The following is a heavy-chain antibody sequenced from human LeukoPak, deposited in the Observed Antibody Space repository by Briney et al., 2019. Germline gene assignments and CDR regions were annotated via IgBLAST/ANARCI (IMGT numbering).Heavy chain of an antibody. CDR3: ARGRTGNDGSSGWYVDY. Sequence: SETLSLTCTVSGGSISSYYWSWIRQPPGKGLEWIGEINHSGSTNYNPSLKSRVTISVDTSKNQFSLKLSSVTAADTAVYYCARGRTGNDGSSGWYVDYWGQGTLVTVSS. CDR2: INHSGST. J-gene: IGHJ4*02. V-gene: IGHV4-34*01. D-gene: IGHD6-19*01. CDR1: GGSISSYY.